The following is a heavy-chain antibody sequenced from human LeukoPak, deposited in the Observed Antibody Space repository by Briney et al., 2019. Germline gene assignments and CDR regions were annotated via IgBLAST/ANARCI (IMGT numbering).Heavy chain of an antibody. V-gene: IGHV3-30-3*01. CDR2: ISYDGSNK. CDR3: AREDYGENSARFDY. CDR1: GFTFSGYA. J-gene: IGHJ4*02. D-gene: IGHD4-23*01. Sequence: PGGSLRLSCAASGFTFSGYAMHWVRQAPGKGLEWVAVISYDGSNKYYADSVKGRFTISRDNSKNTLYLQMNSLRAEDTAVYYCAREDYGENSARFDYWGQGTLVTVSS.